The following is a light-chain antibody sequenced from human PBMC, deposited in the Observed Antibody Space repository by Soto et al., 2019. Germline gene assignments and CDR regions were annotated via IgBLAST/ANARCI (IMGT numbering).Light chain of an antibody. Sequence: QSALTQPASXXXXXXXXXTXSCTGSSGDIGDYKYVSWYKQHPGKAPKLMIYDVSNRPSGVSNRFSASKSGNTASLTISGLQAEDEADYYCSSYTSTNFVIFGGGTKLTVL. CDR2: DVS. J-gene: IGLJ2*01. CDR1: SGDIGDYKY. V-gene: IGLV2-14*01. CDR3: SSYTSTNFVI.